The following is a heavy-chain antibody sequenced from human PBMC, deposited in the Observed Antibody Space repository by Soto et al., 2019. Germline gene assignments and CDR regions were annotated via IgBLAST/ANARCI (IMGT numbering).Heavy chain of an antibody. CDR3: ARSVDP. J-gene: IGHJ5*02. CDR1: GDSISSGGYY. Sequence: PSETLSLTCTVSGDSISSGGYYWSWIRQHPGKGLEWIGYIYSNGYTYYNPSLESRVTISLDTPKNQFSLKLTSVTAADTAVYYCARSVDPWGQGTLVTVSS. V-gene: IGHV4-31*03. CDR2: IYSNGYT.